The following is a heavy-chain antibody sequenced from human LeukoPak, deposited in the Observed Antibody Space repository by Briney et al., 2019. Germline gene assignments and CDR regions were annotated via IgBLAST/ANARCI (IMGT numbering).Heavy chain of an antibody. Sequence: SETLSLTCAVSGDSFSSHYWTWIRQSPGPGLEWIGYISHIGRTHYNPSLKSRVTISIDTSKNQFPLKLRSVTAADTAVYYCARDLVTVTKGFDIWGQGTMVSVSS. D-gene: IGHD4-17*01. CDR3: ARDLVTVTKGFDI. V-gene: IGHV4-59*11. CDR1: GDSFSSHY. CDR2: ISHIGRT. J-gene: IGHJ3*02.